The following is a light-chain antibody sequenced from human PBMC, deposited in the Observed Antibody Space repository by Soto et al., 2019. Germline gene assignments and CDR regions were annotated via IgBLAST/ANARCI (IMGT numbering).Light chain of an antibody. CDR2: GNS. CDR3: QSYDSRLSGWV. V-gene: IGLV1-40*01. Sequence: QTVVTQPPSVSGAPGQRVTISCTGSSSNIGAGYDVHWYQQVPGTAPKLLMYGNSNRPSGVPDRCSGSKSGTSASLAITGLQAEDEADYYCQSYDSRLSGWVFGGGTKLTVL. J-gene: IGLJ2*01. CDR1: SSNIGAGYD.